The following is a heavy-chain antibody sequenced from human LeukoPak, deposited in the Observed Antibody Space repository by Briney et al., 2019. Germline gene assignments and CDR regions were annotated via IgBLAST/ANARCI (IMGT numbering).Heavy chain of an antibody. CDR1: GFTFSVAW. V-gene: IGHV3-74*01. J-gene: IGHJ4*02. CDR3: AKDWFATTDY. CDR2: ITTDETT. D-gene: IGHD1/OR15-1a*01. Sequence: GGSLRLPCAASGFTFSVAWMHWLRQVPGKGLMWVSRITTDETTTYADSVRGRFSISRDNAKNTVYLQMNSLRVEDTAVYYCAKDWFATTDYWGQGILVTVSS.